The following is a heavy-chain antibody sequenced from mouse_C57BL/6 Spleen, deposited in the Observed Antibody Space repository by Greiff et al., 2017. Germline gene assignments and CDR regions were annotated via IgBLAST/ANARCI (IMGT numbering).Heavy chain of an antibody. J-gene: IGHJ3*01. CDR1: GYTFTSYW. CDR2: IDPSDSYT. Sequence: QVQLKQPGAELVMPGASVKLSCKASGYTFTSYWMHWVKQRPGQGLEWIGEIDPSDSYTNYNQKFKGKSTLTVDKSSSTAYMQLSSLTSEDSAVYYCAIYPAWFAYWGQGTLVTVSA. V-gene: IGHV1-69*01. CDR3: AIYPAWFAY.